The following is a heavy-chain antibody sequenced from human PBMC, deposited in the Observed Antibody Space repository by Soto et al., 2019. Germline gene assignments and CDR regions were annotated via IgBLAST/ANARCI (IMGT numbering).Heavy chain of an antibody. CDR3: ARDQPGLLFWFDP. D-gene: IGHD2-2*01. V-gene: IGHV3-7*04. Sequence: EVQLVESGGGLVQPGGSLRLSCAASGFTFSSYWMSWVRQAPGKGLEWVANIKQDGSEKYYVDSVKGRFTFSRDNAKNSLYLQMNSLRAEDTAVYYCARDQPGLLFWFDPWGQGTLVTVSS. CDR1: GFTFSSYW. J-gene: IGHJ5*02. CDR2: IKQDGSEK.